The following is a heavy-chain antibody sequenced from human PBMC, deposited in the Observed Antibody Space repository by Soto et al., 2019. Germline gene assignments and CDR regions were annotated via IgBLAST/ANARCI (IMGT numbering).Heavy chain of an antibody. V-gene: IGHV4-61*01. CDR2: IYYSGST. Sequence: SETLSLTCTVSGGSVSSGSYYWSWIRQPPGKGLEWIGYIYYSGSTNYNPSLKSRVTISVDTSKNQFSLKLSSVTAADTAVYYCARDLGINWFDPWGQGTLVTVSS. D-gene: IGHD7-27*01. J-gene: IGHJ5*02. CDR1: GGSVSSGSYY. CDR3: ARDLGINWFDP.